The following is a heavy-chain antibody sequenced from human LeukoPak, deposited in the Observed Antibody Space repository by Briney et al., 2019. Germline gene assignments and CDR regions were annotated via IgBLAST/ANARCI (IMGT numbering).Heavy chain of an antibody. D-gene: IGHD1-1*01. V-gene: IGHV1-69*05. CDR3: ARRGWNDRRYYFDY. CDR1: GGTFSSYA. Sequence: ASVKVSCKASGGTFSSYATSGGRQAPGKGLEWRGGIIPIFGTANYAQKFQGRVTITTDESTSIAYMELSSLRSEDTAVYYCARRGWNDRRYYFDYWGQGTLVTVSS. J-gene: IGHJ4*02. CDR2: IIPIFGTA.